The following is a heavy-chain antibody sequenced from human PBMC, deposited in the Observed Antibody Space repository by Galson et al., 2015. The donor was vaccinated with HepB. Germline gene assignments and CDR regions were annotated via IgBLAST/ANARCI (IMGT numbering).Heavy chain of an antibody. D-gene: IGHD3-16*02. CDR1: GGSTSSSSYY. J-gene: IGHJ6*02. V-gene: IGHV4-39*01. CDR2: VYYSGVT. CDR3: ARALGGSYFYGMDV. Sequence: ETLSLTCTVSGGSTSSSSYYWHWIRQSPGKGLEWIGSVYYSGVTYYNPSLKGRVTISVDTSKNQFALRVSSVTAADTAMYYCARALGGSYFYGMDVWGQGTTVAVSS.